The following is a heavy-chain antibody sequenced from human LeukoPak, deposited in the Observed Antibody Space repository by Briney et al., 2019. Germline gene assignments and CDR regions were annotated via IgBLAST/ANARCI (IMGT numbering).Heavy chain of an antibody. Sequence: SQTLSLTCTVSGGSISSYYWSWVRQPPGKGLEWVGYIYYSGSTNYNPSLKSRVTISVDTSKNQFSLKLSSVTAADTAVYYCARLGGRGPHVYFDYWGQGTLVTVSS. CDR2: IYYSGST. CDR1: GGSISSYY. V-gene: IGHV4-59*08. J-gene: IGHJ4*02. CDR3: ARLGGRGPHVYFDY. D-gene: IGHD3-16*01.